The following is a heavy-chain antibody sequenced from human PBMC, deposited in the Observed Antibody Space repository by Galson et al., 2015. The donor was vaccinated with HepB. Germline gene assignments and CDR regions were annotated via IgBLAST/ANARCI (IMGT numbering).Heavy chain of an antibody. CDR3: ARDPPLSAPDY. J-gene: IGHJ4*02. CDR1: GFTFSSYS. CDR2: ISSSSTI. D-gene: IGHD2/OR15-2a*01. Sequence: LILSCAASGFTFSSYSMILVRQAPGKGLEGVAYISSSSTIYCSDSVKGRFTISRYNAKNSLYLQMNILRAEDTAVYYFARDPPLSAPDYWGQGTLVTVSS. V-gene: IGHV3-48*01.